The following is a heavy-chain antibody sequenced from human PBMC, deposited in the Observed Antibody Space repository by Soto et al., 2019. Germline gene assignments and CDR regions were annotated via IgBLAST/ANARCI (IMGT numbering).Heavy chain of an antibody. Sequence: PSETLSLTCTVSGGSISSSSYYWGWIRQPPGKGLEWIGSIYYSGSTYYNPSLKSRVTISVDTSKNQFSLKLSSVTAADTAVYYCARHGPGPRGIAARPVDYWGQGTLVTVSS. V-gene: IGHV4-39*01. CDR3: ARHGPGPRGIAARPVDY. CDR2: IYYSGST. D-gene: IGHD6-6*01. CDR1: GGSISSSSYY. J-gene: IGHJ4*02.